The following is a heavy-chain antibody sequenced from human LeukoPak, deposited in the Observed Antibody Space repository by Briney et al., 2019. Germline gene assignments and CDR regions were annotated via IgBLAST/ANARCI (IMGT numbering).Heavy chain of an antibody. CDR2: ISGSGGST. D-gene: IGHD1-20*01. J-gene: IGHJ4*02. CDR1: GFTFSSYA. Sequence: GGSLRLSCAAPGFTFSSYAMSWVRQAPGKGLEWVSAISGSGGSTYYADSVKGRFTISRDNSKNTLYLQMNSLRAEDTAVYYCATGYNWNGGDYWGQGTLVTVSS. V-gene: IGHV3-23*01. CDR3: ATGYNWNGGDY.